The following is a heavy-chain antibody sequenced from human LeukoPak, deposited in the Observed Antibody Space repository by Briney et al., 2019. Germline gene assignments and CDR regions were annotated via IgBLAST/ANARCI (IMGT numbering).Heavy chain of an antibody. CDR2: IYYSGST. J-gene: IGHJ4*02. CDR1: GGSISSYY. Sequence: SETLSLTCTVSGGSISSYYWSWIRQPPGKGLEWIGYIYYSGSTNYNPSLKSRVTISVDTSKNQFSLKLSSVTAADTAVYYCARDLKLFDYWGQGTLVTVSS. V-gene: IGHV4-59*01. CDR3: ARDLKLFDY.